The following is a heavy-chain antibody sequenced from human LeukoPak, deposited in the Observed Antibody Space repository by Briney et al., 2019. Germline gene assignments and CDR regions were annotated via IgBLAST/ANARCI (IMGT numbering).Heavy chain of an antibody. CDR1: GYTFTGYY. D-gene: IGHD3-10*02. V-gene: IGHV1-2*02. CDR3: ARAWPTMSQNDY. J-gene: IGHJ4*02. Sequence: GASVEVSCKASGYTFTGYYMHWVRQAPGQGLEWMGWINPNSGGTNYAQKFQGRVTMTRDTSISTAYMELSRLRSDDTAVYYCARAWPTMSQNDYWGQGTLVTVSS. CDR2: INPNSGGT.